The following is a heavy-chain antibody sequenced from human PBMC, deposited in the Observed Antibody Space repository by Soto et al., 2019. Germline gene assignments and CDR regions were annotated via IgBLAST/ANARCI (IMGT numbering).Heavy chain of an antibody. V-gene: IGHV1-8*01. D-gene: IGHD3-3*01. CDR1: GYTFTSYD. Sequence: QVQLVQSGAEVKKPGASVKVSCKASGYTFTSYDINWVRQATGQGLEWMGWMNPNSGNTGYAQKFQGRVTMTRNTSISTAYMELSSLRSEDTAVYYCARGQSASIFWSGHGDAFDIWGQGTMVTVSS. CDR2: MNPNSGNT. CDR3: ARGQSASIFWSGHGDAFDI. J-gene: IGHJ3*02.